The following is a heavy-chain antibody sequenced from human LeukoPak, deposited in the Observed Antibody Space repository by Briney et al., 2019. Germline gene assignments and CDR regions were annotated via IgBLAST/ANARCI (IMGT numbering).Heavy chain of an antibody. V-gene: IGHV4-61*02. D-gene: IGHD2-15*01. Sequence: SETLSLTCTVSGGSISSGSYYWSWIRQPAGKGLEWIGRIYTSGSTNYNPSLKSRVTISVDTSKNQFSLKLSSVTAADTAVYYCARDAALYQAGFDYWGQGTLVTVSS. CDR3: ARDAALYQAGFDY. CDR1: GGSISSGSYY. CDR2: IYTSGST. J-gene: IGHJ4*02.